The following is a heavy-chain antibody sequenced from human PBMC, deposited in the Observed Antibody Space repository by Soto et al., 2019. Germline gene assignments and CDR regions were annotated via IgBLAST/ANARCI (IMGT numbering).Heavy chain of an antibody. CDR2: TYYRSKWYN. J-gene: IGHJ6*02. V-gene: IGHV6-1*01. CDR3: ARDRRRGTPIVATTYYYYYGMDV. Sequence: SQTLSLTCAISGDSVSSNSAAWNWIRQSPSRGLEWLGRTYYRSKWYNDYAVSVKSRITINPDTSKNQFSLQLNSVTPEDTAVYYCARDRRRGTPIVATTYYYYYGMDVWGQGTTVTVSS. CDR1: GDSVSSNSAA. D-gene: IGHD5-12*01.